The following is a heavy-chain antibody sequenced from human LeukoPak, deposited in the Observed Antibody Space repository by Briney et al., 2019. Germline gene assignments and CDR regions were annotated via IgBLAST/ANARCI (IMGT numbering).Heavy chain of an antibody. V-gene: IGHV3-11*05. D-gene: IGHD3-10*02. CDR1: GCTISDYY. CDR2: ISSSSSYT. J-gene: IGHJ4*02. Sequence: GGSLRLSCAASGCTISDYYMSWIRQAPGKGLEWVSYISSSSSYTNYADSVKGRFTISRDNAKNSLYLQMNSLRAEDTAVYYCARELFVLGGYFDYWGQGTLVTVSS. CDR3: ARELFVLGGYFDY.